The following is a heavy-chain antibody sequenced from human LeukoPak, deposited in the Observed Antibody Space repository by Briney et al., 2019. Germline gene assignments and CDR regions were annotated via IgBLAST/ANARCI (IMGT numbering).Heavy chain of an antibody. Sequence: GGSLRLSCAASGFTFSTYWMSWVRQAPGKGLEWVANIKEDGSEKYYGGSVKGRFTISRDNAKNSLYLEMNSLRVEDTAVYYCARDSSGYRWGQGTLVTVSS. J-gene: IGHJ4*02. D-gene: IGHD3-22*01. CDR2: IKEDGSEK. CDR3: ARDSSGYR. V-gene: IGHV3-7*01. CDR1: GFTFSTYW.